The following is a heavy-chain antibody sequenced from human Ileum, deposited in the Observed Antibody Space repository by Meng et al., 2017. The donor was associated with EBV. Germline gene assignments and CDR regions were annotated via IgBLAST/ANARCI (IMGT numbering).Heavy chain of an antibody. J-gene: IGHJ4*02. V-gene: IGHV4-61*03. CDR3: AYYTAGRGGVGS. D-gene: IGHD2-8*02. CDR2: MYDSDSGKA. Sequence: QVHLASSGPGLVKPSDTLSLSCSVSGASVSSGGYHWSWFRQPPGKGLEWLGCMYDSDSGKAKYNPSLNSRVIISLDTSKNHFVLKLTSVTAADTAVYHCAYYTAGRGGVGSWGQGTLVTVSS. CDR1: GASVSSGGYH.